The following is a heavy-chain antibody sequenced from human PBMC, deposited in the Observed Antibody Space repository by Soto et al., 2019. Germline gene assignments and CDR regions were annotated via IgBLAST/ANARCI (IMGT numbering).Heavy chain of an antibody. CDR1: GFSVSSYA. CDR3: ARDGYDFWSGYYSAAFDI. CDR2: ISYDGSNK. D-gene: IGHD3-3*01. V-gene: IGHV3-30-3*01. Sequence: GGSLTLSCAASGFSVSSYAMHWVRQAPGKGLEWVAVISYDGSNKYYADSVKGRFTISRDNSKNTLYLQMNSLRAEDTAVYYCARDGYDFWSGYYSAAFDIWGQGTMVTVSS. J-gene: IGHJ3*02.